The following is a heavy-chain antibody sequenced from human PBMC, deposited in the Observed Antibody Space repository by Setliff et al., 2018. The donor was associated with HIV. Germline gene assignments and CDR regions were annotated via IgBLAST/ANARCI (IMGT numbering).Heavy chain of an antibody. CDR2: MFHSGSS. Sequence: PSETLSLTCNVSGYSISSGYYWGWIRQPPGKGLEWIGAMFHSGSSYLNPSLRSRVPISLETSKNHVSLRLRSVTAADTAVYYCARDFQPQVRVSFWGQGALGTVPQ. CDR3: ARDFQPQVRVSF. CDR1: GYSISSGYY. D-gene: IGHD3-10*01. V-gene: IGHV4-38-2*02. J-gene: IGHJ4*02.